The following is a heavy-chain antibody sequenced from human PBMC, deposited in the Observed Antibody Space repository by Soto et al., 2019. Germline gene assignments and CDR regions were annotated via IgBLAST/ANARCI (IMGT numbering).Heavy chain of an antibody. J-gene: IGHJ5*02. D-gene: IGHD2-15*01. CDR1: GYTFTSYA. CDR2: INAGNGNT. Sequence: QVPLVQSGAEVKKPGASVKVSCKASGYTFTSYAMHWVRQAPGQRLEWMGWINAGNGNTKYSQKFQGRVTITRDTSASTGYMELRSLRSEDTAVYYCARDRGCSGGSCYSEWFDPWGHGTLVTVSS. CDR3: ARDRGCSGGSCYSEWFDP. V-gene: IGHV1-3*01.